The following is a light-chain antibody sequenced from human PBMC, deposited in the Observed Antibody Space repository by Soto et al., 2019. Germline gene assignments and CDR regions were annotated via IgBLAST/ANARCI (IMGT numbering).Light chain of an antibody. CDR3: QQFTTWPPRYT. V-gene: IGKV3-11*01. CDR2: DTS. CDR1: QSLSSF. Sequence: IVLTQSPATLSLSPGERATLSCRASQSLSSFLGWYQQKPGQAPRLLIYDTSNRATGIPDRFSGSGSGTDFTLTITSLQPEDFAVYYCQQFTTWPPRYTFGQGTRLDIK. J-gene: IGKJ2*01.